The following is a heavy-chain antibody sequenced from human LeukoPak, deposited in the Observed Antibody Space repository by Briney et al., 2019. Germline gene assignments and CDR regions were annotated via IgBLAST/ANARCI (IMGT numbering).Heavy chain of an antibody. CDR3: ARVTGDGYNYAFDY. CDR2: IYYSGST. V-gene: IGHV4-39*01. D-gene: IGHD5-24*01. CDR1: GGSISSSSYY. Sequence: ASETLSLTCTVSGGSISSSSYYWGWIRQPPGKGLEWIGSIYYSGSTYYNPSLKSRVTISVDTSKNQFSLKLSSVTAADTAVYYCARVTGDGYNYAFDYWGQGTLVTVSS. J-gene: IGHJ4*02.